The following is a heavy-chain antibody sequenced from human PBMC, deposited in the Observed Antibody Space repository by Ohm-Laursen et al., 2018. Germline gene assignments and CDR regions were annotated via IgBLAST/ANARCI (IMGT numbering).Heavy chain of an antibody. CDR3: AKGSRTSGWPN. Sequence: SLRLSCTASGFTFSSYEMNWVRQAPGKGLEWVSYISSSGSTIYYADSVKGRFTISRDDSKNMLYLQMNSLRAEDTAIYYCAKGSRTSGWPNWGQGTLVTVSS. J-gene: IGHJ4*02. V-gene: IGHV3-48*03. CDR2: ISSSGSTI. CDR1: GFTFSSYE. D-gene: IGHD6-19*01.